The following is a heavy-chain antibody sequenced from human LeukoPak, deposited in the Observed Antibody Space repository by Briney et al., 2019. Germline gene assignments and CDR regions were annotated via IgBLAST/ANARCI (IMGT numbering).Heavy chain of an antibody. Sequence: SETLSLTCAVYGGSFSGYYWSWIRQPPGKGLEWIGEINHSGSTNYNPSLKSRVTISVDTSKNQFSLKLSSVTAADTAVYYCARNLESYYYYGMDVWGKGTTVTVSS. CDR3: ARNLESYYYYGMDV. D-gene: IGHD3-3*01. CDR2: INHSGST. CDR1: GGSFSGYY. V-gene: IGHV4-34*01. J-gene: IGHJ6*04.